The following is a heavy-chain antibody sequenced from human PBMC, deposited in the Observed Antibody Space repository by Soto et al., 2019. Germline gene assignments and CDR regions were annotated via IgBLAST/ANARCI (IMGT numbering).Heavy chain of an antibody. CDR3: ARGVVVAAAHFDY. CDR2: IYYSGST. D-gene: IGHD2-15*01. J-gene: IGHJ4*02. Sequence: ETLSLTCTVSGGSISSYYWSWIRQPPGKGLEWIGYIYYSGSTNYNPSLKSRVTISVDTSKNQFSLKLSSVTAADTAVYYCARGVVVAAAHFDYWGQGTLVTVSS. V-gene: IGHV4-59*01. CDR1: GGSISSYY.